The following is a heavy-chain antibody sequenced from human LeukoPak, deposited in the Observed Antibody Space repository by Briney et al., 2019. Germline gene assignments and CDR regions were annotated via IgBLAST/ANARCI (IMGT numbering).Heavy chain of an antibody. CDR1: GFTFSDYY. V-gene: IGHV3-23*01. Sequence: GGSLRLSCAASGFTFSDYYMSWIRQAPGKGLEWVSAISGSGDSTYSTDSVKGRFTISRDNSKNTLHLQMNSLRAEDTAVYYCAKKVPANWGSYFDYWGQGTLVTVSS. J-gene: IGHJ4*02. CDR3: AKKVPANWGSYFDY. CDR2: ISGSGDST. D-gene: IGHD7-27*01.